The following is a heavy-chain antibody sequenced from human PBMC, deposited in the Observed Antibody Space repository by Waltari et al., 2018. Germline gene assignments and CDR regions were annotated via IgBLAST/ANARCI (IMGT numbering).Heavy chain of an antibody. D-gene: IGHD3-22*01. J-gene: IGHJ4*02. CDR2: IYTSGST. CDR3: ASTHYYDSSGYYTSSDY. V-gene: IGHV4-61*02. CDR1: GGSISSGSYY. Sequence: QVQLQESGPGLVKPSQTLSLTCTVSGGSISSGSYYWSWLRQPAGKGLEWIGRIYTSGSTNYNPSLKSRVTISVDTSKNQFSLKLSSVTAADTAVYYCASTHYYDSSGYYTSSDYWGQGTLVTVSS.